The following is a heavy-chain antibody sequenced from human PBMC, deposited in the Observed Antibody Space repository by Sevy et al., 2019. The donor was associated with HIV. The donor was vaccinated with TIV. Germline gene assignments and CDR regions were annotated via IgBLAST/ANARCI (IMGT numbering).Heavy chain of an antibody. CDR2: IYYSGST. CDR1: GGSISSGGYY. CDR3: ARDRRQGADDLGEFDY. D-gene: IGHD3-16*01. V-gene: IGHV4-31*03. J-gene: IGHJ4*02. Sequence: SETLSLTCTVSGGSISSGGYYWSWIRQHPGKGLEWIGYIYYSGSTYYNPSLKSRVTISVDTSKNQFSLKLSSVTAADTAVYYCARDRRQGADDLGEFDYWGQGTLVTVSS.